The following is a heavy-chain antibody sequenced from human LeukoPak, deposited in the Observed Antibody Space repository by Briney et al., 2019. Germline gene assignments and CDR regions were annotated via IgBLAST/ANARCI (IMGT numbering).Heavy chain of an antibody. CDR2: ISWNSGSI. CDR1: GFTFDDYA. J-gene: IGHJ4*02. V-gene: IGHV3-9*01. D-gene: IGHD2-15*01. CDR3: AKDRGCSGGSCYRPFDY. Sequence: PGGSLRLSCAASGFTFDDYAMHWVRQAPGKGLEWVSGISWNSGSIGYADSVKGRFTISRDNAKNSLYLQMNNLRAEDTAVYYCAKDRGCSGGSCYRPFDYWGQGTLVTVSS.